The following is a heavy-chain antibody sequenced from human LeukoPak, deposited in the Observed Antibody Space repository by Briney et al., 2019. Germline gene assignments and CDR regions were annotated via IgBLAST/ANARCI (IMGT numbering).Heavy chain of an antibody. Sequence: GASVKVSFKASGYTFTSCYMHWVRQAPGQGLEWMGIINPSGGSTSYAQKFQGRVTMTRDTSTSTVYMELSSLRSEDTALYFCARDPERGYSGYWGQGTLVTVSS. J-gene: IGHJ4*02. CDR2: INPSGGST. CDR3: ARDPERGYSGY. D-gene: IGHD5-12*01. CDR1: GYTFTSCY. V-gene: IGHV1-46*01.